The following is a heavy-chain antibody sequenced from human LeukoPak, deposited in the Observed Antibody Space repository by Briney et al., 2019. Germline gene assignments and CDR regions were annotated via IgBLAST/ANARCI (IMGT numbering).Heavy chain of an antibody. V-gene: IGHV1-69*05. J-gene: IGHJ6*03. D-gene: IGHD3-22*01. CDR3: ARGPHYHDSSGYSPYHYYYMDV. CDR1: GGTFSSYA. CDR2: IIPIFGTA. Sequence: GSSVKVSCKASGGTFSSYAISWVRQAPGQGLEWMGGIIPIFGTANYAQKFQGRVTITTDESTSTAYMELSSLRSEDTAVYYCARGPHYHDSSGYSPYHYYYMDVWGKGITVTVSS.